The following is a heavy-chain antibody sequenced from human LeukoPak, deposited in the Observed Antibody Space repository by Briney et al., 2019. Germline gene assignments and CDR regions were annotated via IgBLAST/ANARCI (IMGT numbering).Heavy chain of an antibody. CDR3: ARGFRNQRGGYYYYYMDV. Sequence: PSETLSLTCTVSGGSISSSSYYWSWIRQPPGKGLEWIGYIYYSGSTNYNPSLKSRVTISVDTSKNQFSLKLSSVTAADTAVYYCARGFRNQRGGYYYYYMDVWGKGTTVTVSS. CDR1: GGSISSSSYY. CDR2: IYYSGST. J-gene: IGHJ6*03. D-gene: IGHD1-14*01. V-gene: IGHV4-61*01.